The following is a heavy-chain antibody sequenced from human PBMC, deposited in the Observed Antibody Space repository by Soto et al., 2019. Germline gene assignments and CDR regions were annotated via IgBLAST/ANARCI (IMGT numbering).Heavy chain of an antibody. D-gene: IGHD2-15*01. V-gene: IGHV4-4*07. CDR3: ARPTEGDCSGGRCSWGWFDP. CDR2: IYATGTT. J-gene: IGHJ5*02. CDR1: GASISGFY. Sequence: SETLSLTCTVSGASISGFYWSWIRKSAGKGLEWIGRIYATGTTDYNPSLKSRVMMSVDTSKKQFSLKLRSVTAADTAVYYCARPTEGDCSGGRCSWGWFDPWGQGNLVTVYS.